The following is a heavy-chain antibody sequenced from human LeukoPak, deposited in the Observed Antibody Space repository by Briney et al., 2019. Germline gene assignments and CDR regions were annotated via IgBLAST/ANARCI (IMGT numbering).Heavy chain of an antibody. CDR3: AKGYCSSTSCYRYYYYYMDV. V-gene: IGHV3-30*02. CDR2: IRYDGSNK. D-gene: IGHD2-2*01. Sequence: GMSLRLSCAASGFTFSTYGMHWVRQAPGKGLEWVAFIRYDGSNKYYADSVKGRFTISRDNSKNTLYLQMNSLRAEDTAVYYCAKGYCSSTSCYRYYYYYMDVWGKGTTVTVSS. J-gene: IGHJ6*03. CDR1: GFTFSTYG.